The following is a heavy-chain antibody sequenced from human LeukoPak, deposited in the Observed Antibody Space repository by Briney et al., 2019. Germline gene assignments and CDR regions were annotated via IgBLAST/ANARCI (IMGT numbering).Heavy chain of an antibody. CDR1: GGTFSSYA. CDR3: ATKAHCGGDCYSAEYFQH. J-gene: IGHJ1*01. Sequence: SVKVSCKASGGTFSSYAISWVRQAPGQGLEWLGGTFPIFGTANYAHKFQGRVTITADESTSTAYMELSSLRSEDTAVYYCATKAHCGGDCYSAEYFQHWGQGTLVTVSS. V-gene: IGHV1-69*01. CDR2: TFPIFGTA. D-gene: IGHD2-21*02.